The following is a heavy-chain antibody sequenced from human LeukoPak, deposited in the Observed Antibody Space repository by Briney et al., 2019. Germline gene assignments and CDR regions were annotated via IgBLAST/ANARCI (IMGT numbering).Heavy chain of an antibody. Sequence: SETLSLTCAVYGGSFSGYYWSWIRQPPGKGLEWIGEINHSGSTNYNPSLKSRVTISVDTSKNQFSLKLSSVPAADTAVYYCARRPYYYDSSGYYSFDYWGQGTLVTVSS. V-gene: IGHV4-34*01. J-gene: IGHJ4*02. D-gene: IGHD3-22*01. CDR1: GGSFSGYY. CDR3: ARRPYYYDSSGYYSFDY. CDR2: INHSGST.